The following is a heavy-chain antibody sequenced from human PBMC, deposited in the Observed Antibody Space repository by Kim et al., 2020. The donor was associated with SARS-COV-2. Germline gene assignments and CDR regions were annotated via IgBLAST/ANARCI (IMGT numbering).Heavy chain of an antibody. V-gene: IGHV3-23*01. Sequence: GGSLRLSCAASGFTFSNSGMAWVRQAPGKGKEWVSAIGVSGSTFYPASVKGRFIISRANSENTLYLQMNSLRAEDTAIYYFAKERVGSGWGGYHEYWGQG. J-gene: IGHJ4*02. CDR2: IGVSGST. CDR3: AKERVGSGWGGYHEY. CDR1: GFTFSNSG. D-gene: IGHD6-25*01.